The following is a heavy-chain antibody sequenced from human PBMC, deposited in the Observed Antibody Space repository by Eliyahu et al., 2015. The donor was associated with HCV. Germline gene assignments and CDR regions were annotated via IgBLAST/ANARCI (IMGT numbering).Heavy chain of an antibody. V-gene: IGHV3-23*01. Sequence: APGKGLEWVSAISGSGGSTYYADSVKGRFTISRDNSKNTLYLQMNSLRAEDTAVYYCARVHAGAKYDAFDIWGQGTMVTVSS. D-gene: IGHD1-26*01. CDR3: ARVHAGAKYDAFDI. CDR2: ISGSGGST. J-gene: IGHJ3*02.